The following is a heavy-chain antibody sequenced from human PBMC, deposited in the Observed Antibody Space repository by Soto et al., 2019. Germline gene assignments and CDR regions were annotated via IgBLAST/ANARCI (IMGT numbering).Heavy chain of an antibody. V-gene: IGHV3-21*01. CDR2: ISSSSSYI. CDR3: ARARRYCSSTSCSPGYYGMDV. Sequence: PGGSLRLSCAASGFTFSSYSMNWVRQAPGKGLEWVSSISSSSSYIYYADSVKGRFTISRDNAKNSLYLQMNSLRAEDTAVYYCARARRYCSSTSCSPGYYGMDVWGQGTTVTVYS. J-gene: IGHJ6*02. CDR1: GFTFSSYS. D-gene: IGHD2-2*01.